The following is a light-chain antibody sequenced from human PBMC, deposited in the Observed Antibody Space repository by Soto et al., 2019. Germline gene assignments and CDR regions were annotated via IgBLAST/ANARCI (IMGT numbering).Light chain of an antibody. CDR1: QTVSNN. Sequence: EIVMTQSPATLSVSPGEKATLSCRASQTVSNNLAWYQQKPGQAPRLLIYFASTRATGIPARFSGSGSGTEFTLTISSLQSEDFAVYYCQQYNKWPLTFGGGTKVVTK. CDR2: FAS. CDR3: QQYNKWPLT. V-gene: IGKV3-15*01. J-gene: IGKJ4*01.